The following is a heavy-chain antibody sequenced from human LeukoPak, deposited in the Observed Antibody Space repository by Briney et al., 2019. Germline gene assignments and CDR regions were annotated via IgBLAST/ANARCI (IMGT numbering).Heavy chain of an antibody. CDR2: ISGSGGST. CDR3: AKGGLEYGSSRVDY. J-gene: IGHJ4*02. Sequence: HPGGSLRLSCAASGFAFSSYAMSWVRQAPGKGLEWVSAISGSGGSTYYADSVKGRFTISRDNSKNTLYLQMNSLRAEDTAVYYCAKGGLEYGSSRVDYWGQGTLVTVSS. V-gene: IGHV3-23*01. CDR1: GFAFSSYA. D-gene: IGHD6-6*01.